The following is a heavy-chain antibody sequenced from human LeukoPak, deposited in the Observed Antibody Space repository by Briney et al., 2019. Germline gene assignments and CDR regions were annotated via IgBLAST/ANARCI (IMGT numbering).Heavy chain of an antibody. V-gene: IGHV3-23*01. D-gene: IGHD3-16*02. CDR3: AKDHTMITFGGVIVSVGAGDPHDAFDI. CDR1: GFTFSSYA. J-gene: IGHJ3*02. Sequence: PGGSLRLSCAASGFTFSSYAMSWVRQAPGKGLEWVSAISGSGGSTYYADSVKGRFTISRDNSKNTLYLQMNSLRAEDTAVYYCAKDHTMITFGGVIVSVGAGDPHDAFDIWGQGTMVTVSS. CDR2: ISGSGGST.